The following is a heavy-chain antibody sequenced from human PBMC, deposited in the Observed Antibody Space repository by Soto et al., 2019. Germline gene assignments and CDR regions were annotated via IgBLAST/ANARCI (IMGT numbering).Heavy chain of an antibody. J-gene: IGHJ4*02. Sequence: GASVKVSCKASGGTFSSYIISWVRQAPGQGLEWMGRIIPILGIANNAQIFQGRLTITADKSTSTAYMELSSLRSEDTAVYYCARGAVDTAMNFDYWGQGTQVTVSS. CDR1: GGTFSSYI. D-gene: IGHD5-18*01. CDR2: IIPILGIA. CDR3: ARGAVDTAMNFDY. V-gene: IGHV1-69*02.